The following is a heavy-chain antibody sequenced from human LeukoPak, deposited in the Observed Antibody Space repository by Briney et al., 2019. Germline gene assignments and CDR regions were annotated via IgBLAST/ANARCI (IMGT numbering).Heavy chain of an antibody. CDR1: GYTFTSYG. V-gene: IGHV1-18*01. CDR2: ISAYNGNT. Sequence: VASVKVSCKASGYTFTSYGISWVRQAPGQGLEWMGWISAYNGNTNYAQKLQGRVTMTTDTSTSTAYMELRSLRSDDTAVYYCARDRRVYGSGSPGADYWGQGTLVTVSS. J-gene: IGHJ4*02. D-gene: IGHD3-10*01. CDR3: ARDRRVYGSGSPGADY.